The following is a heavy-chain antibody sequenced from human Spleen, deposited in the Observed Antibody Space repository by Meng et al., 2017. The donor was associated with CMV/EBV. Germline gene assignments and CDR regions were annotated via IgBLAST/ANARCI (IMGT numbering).Heavy chain of an antibody. Sequence: SAYYMNWIRQAPGKGLEWVSYISSGGGTIYYADSVKGRFTISRDNAKNSLYLQMNSLRAEDTAVYYCARDGLYCSSTSCYSYWYFDLWGRGTLVTVSS. J-gene: IGHJ2*01. CDR2: ISSGGGTI. CDR1: SAYY. V-gene: IGHV3-11*04. D-gene: IGHD2-2*02. CDR3: ARDGLYCSSTSCYSYWYFDL.